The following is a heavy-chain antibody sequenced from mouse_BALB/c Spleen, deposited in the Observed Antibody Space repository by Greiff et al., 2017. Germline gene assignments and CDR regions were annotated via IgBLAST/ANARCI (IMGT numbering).Heavy chain of an antibody. CDR3: ARDYYDYDGFSDY. Sequence: VQLQQSGPELVKPGASVKISCKASGYSFTGYYMHWVKQSHVKSLEWIGRINPYNGATSYNQNFKDKASLTVDKSSSTAYMELHSLTSEDSAVYYCARDYYDYDGFSDYWGQGTTLTVSS. CDR2: INPYNGAT. D-gene: IGHD2-4*01. V-gene: IGHV1-31*01. J-gene: IGHJ2*01. CDR1: GYSFTGYY.